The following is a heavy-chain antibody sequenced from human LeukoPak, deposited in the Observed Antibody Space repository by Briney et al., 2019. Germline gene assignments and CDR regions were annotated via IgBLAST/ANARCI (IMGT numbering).Heavy chain of an antibody. Sequence: SKTLSLTCAVYGGSFSGYYWSWIRQPPGKGLEWVGEINHSGSTNYNPSLKSRVTISVDTSKNQFSLKLSSVTAADTAVYYCARGGVTMVRGVITLIYYYYLDVWGKGTTVTVSS. J-gene: IGHJ6*03. CDR1: GGSFSGYY. D-gene: IGHD3-10*01. CDR3: ARGGVTMVRGVITLIYYYYLDV. CDR2: INHSGST. V-gene: IGHV4-34*01.